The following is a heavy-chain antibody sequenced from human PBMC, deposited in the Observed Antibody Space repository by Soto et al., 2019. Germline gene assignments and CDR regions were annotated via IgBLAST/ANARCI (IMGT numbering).Heavy chain of an antibody. V-gene: IGHV5-10-1*01. CDR1: GYSFTSYW. J-gene: IGHJ6*02. CDR3: ARPIRGSWGMDV. CDR2: IDPSDSYT. Sequence: EVQLVQSGAEVRKPGESPRIACKGSGYSFTSYWISWVRQMPGKGLEWMGRIDPSDSYTNYSPSSQGHVTISADKSISTAYLQWSSLKASDTAMYYCARPIRGSWGMDVWGQGTTVTVSS. D-gene: IGHD3-10*01.